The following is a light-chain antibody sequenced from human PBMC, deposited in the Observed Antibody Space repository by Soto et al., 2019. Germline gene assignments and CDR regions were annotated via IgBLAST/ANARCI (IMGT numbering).Light chain of an antibody. CDR1: QSVSATY. Sequence: EMVLTQSPGTLSMFPGERGTLSCRASQSVSATYLAWYQQKPGQAPRLLIYGASNRATGIPDRFSGSGSGTDFTLTISRLEPEDFAVYYCQQYGSSPPWTFGQGTKVDIK. CDR3: QQYGSSPPWT. CDR2: GAS. J-gene: IGKJ1*01. V-gene: IGKV3-20*01.